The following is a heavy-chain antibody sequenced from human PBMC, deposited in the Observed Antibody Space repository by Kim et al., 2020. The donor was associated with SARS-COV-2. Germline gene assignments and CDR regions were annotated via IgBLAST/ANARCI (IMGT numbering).Heavy chain of an antibody. V-gene: IGHV4-59*08. J-gene: IGHJ6*01. CDR2: VHYTGST. D-gene: IGHD3-22*01. CDR1: GDSINNYY. Sequence: SETLSLTCTVSGDSINNYYWSWIRQPPGKGLEWIGYVHYTGSTNYKPSLKSRVTMSVDTPNNQFSLNLNSVTAADTAVYYCARLGDDSSGYFVRRDY. CDR3: ARLGDDSSGYFVRRDY.